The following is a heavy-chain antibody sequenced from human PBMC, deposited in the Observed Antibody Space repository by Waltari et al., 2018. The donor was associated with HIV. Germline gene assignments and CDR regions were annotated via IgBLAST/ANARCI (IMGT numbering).Heavy chain of an antibody. CDR1: GYSFNDYY. J-gene: IGHJ5*02. Sequence: QEQLVQSGAEVKKPGAPVKVPCHASGYSFNDYYIHWIRQAPGQGLESVGWVNPKNGVAHYAQKFEGRVTISSDTSSRTVYMDFRRLTSDDTAVFYCVRGGTHPWGQGTLITVSS. CDR3: VRGGTHP. D-gene: IGHD1-1*01. CDR2: VNPKNGVA. V-gene: IGHV1-2*02.